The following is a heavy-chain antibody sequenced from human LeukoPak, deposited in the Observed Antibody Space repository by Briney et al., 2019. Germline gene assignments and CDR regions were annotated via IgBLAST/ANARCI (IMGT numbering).Heavy chain of an antibody. V-gene: IGHV4-39*07. CDR1: GGSISSSSYY. J-gene: IGHJ3*02. D-gene: IGHD3-3*01. CDR3: ARDLRRFLEWPVFPHAFDI. CDR2: IYHSGST. Sequence: KPSETLSLTCTVSGGSISSSSYYWGWIRQPPGKGLEWIGSIYHSGSTYYNPSLKSRVTISVDTSKNQFSLKLSSVTAADTALYYCARDLRRFLEWPVFPHAFDIWGQRTMVTVSS.